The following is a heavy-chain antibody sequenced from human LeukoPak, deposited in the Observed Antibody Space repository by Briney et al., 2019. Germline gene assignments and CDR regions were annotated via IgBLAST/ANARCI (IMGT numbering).Heavy chain of an antibody. J-gene: IGHJ4*02. V-gene: IGHV3-30*18. CDR1: EFTFSSYG. Sequence: GRSLRLSCAASEFTFSSYGMHWVRQAPGKGLEWVAVISYDGSNKYYADSVKGRFTISRDNSKNTLYLQMNSLRAEDTAVYYCAKDDCSGGSCPTGLLDYWGQGTLVTVSS. D-gene: IGHD2-15*01. CDR3: AKDDCSGGSCPTGLLDY. CDR2: ISYDGSNK.